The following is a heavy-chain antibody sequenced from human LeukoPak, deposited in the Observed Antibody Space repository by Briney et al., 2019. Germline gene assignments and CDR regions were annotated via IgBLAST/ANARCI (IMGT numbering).Heavy chain of an antibody. CDR3: AKNTFCSSSSCQTALDY. CDR1: GFTFSDYY. Sequence: PGGSLRLSCAASGFTFSDYYMSWIRQAPGKGLEWVSYISSSSSYTNYADSVKGRFTISRDNAKNSLFLQMNSLRAEDTAVYYCAKNTFCSSSSCQTALDYWGQGTLVTVSS. D-gene: IGHD2-15*01. V-gene: IGHV3-11*06. J-gene: IGHJ4*02. CDR2: ISSSSSYT.